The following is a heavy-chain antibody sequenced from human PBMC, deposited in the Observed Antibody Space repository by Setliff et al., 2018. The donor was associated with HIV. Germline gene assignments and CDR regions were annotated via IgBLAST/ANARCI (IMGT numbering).Heavy chain of an antibody. Sequence: SETLSLTCTVSGGSISSYYWSWIRQPPGKGLEWIGYIYYSGTTNYNPSLKSRVTISVDTSNNQFSLNLRSVSAADTAMFYCARHFRVAGWGNDAFDSWGQGTLVTVSS. CDR2: IYYSGTT. J-gene: IGHJ3*02. CDR3: ARHFRVAGWGNDAFDS. D-gene: IGHD6-19*01. CDR1: GGSISSYY. V-gene: IGHV4-59*08.